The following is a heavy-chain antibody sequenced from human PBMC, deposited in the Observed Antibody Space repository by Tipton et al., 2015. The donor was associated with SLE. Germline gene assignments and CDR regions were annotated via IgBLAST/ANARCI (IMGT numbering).Heavy chain of an antibody. J-gene: IGHJ3*02. CDR2: IFYSGST. D-gene: IGHD4-17*01. CDR1: GGSFSKYY. Sequence: TLSLTCTVSGGSFSKYYWSWIRQPPGKGLEWIGYIFYSGSTNYNPSLKSRVTISVDTSKNQFSLKLTSVTSADTAVYYCARVDGDYGDAFDIWGQGTLVTVSS. CDR3: ARVDGDYGDAFDI. V-gene: IGHV4-59*01.